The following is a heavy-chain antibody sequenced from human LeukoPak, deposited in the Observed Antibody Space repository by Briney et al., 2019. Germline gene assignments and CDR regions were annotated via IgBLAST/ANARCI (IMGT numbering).Heavy chain of an antibody. CDR3: ARDMGEYYFDY. D-gene: IGHD3-16*01. J-gene: IGHJ4*02. V-gene: IGHV3-21*01. CDR2: ISSSSSYI. CDR1: GFTFRSYS. Sequence: PGGSLRLSCAASGFTFRSYSMNWVRQARGKGLEGGSSISSSSSYIYYADSVKGRFTISRDNAKNSLYLQMNSLRAEDTAVYYCARDMGEYYFDYWGQGTLVTVSS.